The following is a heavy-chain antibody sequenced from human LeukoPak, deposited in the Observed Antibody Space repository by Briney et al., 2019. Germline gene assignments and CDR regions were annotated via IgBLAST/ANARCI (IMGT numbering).Heavy chain of an antibody. CDR2: IYTSGST. CDR3: ARDTYGDYRSYYMDV. D-gene: IGHD4-17*01. Sequence: SDTLPLTCTVSGGSISSGSYYWSWVRQPAGRGLEWIGRIYTSGSTNYNPSLKSRVTISVDTSKNQFSLKLSSVTAADTAVYYCARDTYGDYRSYYMDVWGKGTTVTISS. V-gene: IGHV4-61*02. CDR1: GGSISSGSYY. J-gene: IGHJ6*03.